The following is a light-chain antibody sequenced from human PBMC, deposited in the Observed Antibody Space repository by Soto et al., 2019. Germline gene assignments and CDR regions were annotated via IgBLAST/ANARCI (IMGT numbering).Light chain of an antibody. CDR3: QSYDTSMSGHYV. CDR1: SSNIGTDSD. J-gene: IGLJ1*01. CDR2: GDS. Sequence: QSVLTQPPSVSGAPGQRVTISCTGSSSNIGTDSDVHWYRQLPGTAPKLLVYGDSNRPSGVPDRFSGSKSGTSASLAITGLQAEDEADYYCQSYDTSMSGHYVFGTGTKLTVL. V-gene: IGLV1-40*01.